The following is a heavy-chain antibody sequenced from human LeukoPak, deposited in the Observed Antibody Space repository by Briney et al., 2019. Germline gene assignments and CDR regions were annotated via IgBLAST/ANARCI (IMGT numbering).Heavy chain of an antibody. Sequence: NPGGSLRLSCAASGFTFSSHSMNWVRQAPGKGLEWVSSISSSSSYIYYADSVKGRFTISRDNAKNSLYLQMNSLRAEDTAVYYCARERDASDAFDIWGQGTMATVSS. CDR1: GFTFSSHS. D-gene: IGHD5-24*01. V-gene: IGHV3-21*01. J-gene: IGHJ3*02. CDR3: ARERDASDAFDI. CDR2: ISSSSSYI.